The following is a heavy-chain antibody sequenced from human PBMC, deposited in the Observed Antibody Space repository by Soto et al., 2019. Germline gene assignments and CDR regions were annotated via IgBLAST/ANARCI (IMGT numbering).Heavy chain of an antibody. V-gene: IGHV4-31*01. Sequence: SETLSLTCSVSGASINSGDYYWSWIRQNAGQGLEWIGYIFHTGTTYYKPSLKSLITISIDTSENHFSLEMSSVTATDTAVYYCAKVRGHALDIRGQGTMVT. CDR2: IFHTGTT. D-gene: IGHD3-10*01. CDR3: AKVRGHALDI. CDR1: GASINSGDYY. J-gene: IGHJ3*02.